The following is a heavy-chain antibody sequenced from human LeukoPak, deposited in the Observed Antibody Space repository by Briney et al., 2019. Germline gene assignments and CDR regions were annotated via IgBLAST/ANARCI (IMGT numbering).Heavy chain of an antibody. V-gene: IGHV4-34*01. D-gene: IGHD6-19*01. CDR3: ARGGIAVAGMGFDY. CDR1: GGSLSGYY. Sequence: SETLSLTCAVYGGSLSGYYWSWIRQPPGKGLEWIGEINHSGSTNYNPSLKSRVTISVDTSKNQFSLKLSSVTAADTAVYYCARGGIAVAGMGFDYWGQGTLVTVSS. CDR2: INHSGST. J-gene: IGHJ4*02.